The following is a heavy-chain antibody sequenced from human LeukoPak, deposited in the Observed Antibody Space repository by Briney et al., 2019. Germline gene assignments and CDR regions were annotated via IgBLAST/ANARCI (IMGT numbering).Heavy chain of an antibody. J-gene: IGHJ4*02. CDR1: GGSISSYY. V-gene: IGHV4-59*01. Sequence: SETVSLTCTVSGGSISSYYWSWIRQPPGKGLEWIGNIYYSGSTNYNPSLKSRVTISVDTSKDQFSLKLSSVTAADTAVYYSARGTYYYFDCWGQGTLVTVSS. CDR3: ARGTYYYFDC. D-gene: IGHD2-8*01. CDR2: IYYSGST.